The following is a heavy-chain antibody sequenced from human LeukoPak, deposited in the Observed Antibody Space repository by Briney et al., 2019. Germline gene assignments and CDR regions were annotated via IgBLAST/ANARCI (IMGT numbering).Heavy chain of an antibody. V-gene: IGHV3-48*01. Sequence: GGSLRLSCAASGFTFSSYSMNWVRQAPGKGLEGVSYISSSSSTIYYADSVKGRFTISRDNAKNSLYLQMNSLRAEDTAVYYCARLPVVPAAIIYYYYYYMDVWGKGTTVTVS. D-gene: IGHD2-2*01. CDR3: ARLPVVPAAIIYYYYYYMDV. CDR2: ISSSSSTI. CDR1: GFTFSSYS. J-gene: IGHJ6*03.